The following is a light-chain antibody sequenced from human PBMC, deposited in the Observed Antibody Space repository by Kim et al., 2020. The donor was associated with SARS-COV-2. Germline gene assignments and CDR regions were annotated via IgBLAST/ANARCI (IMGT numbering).Light chain of an antibody. J-gene: IGLJ2*01. V-gene: IGLV3-1*01. Sequence: YELTQPPSVSVSPGQTASITCSGNKLGEKYACWYQQKPGQSPVLIIFQDNRRPSGIPERFSGSNSGNTATLTISGTQAMDEADYYCQAWDSGTVVFGGGTQLTVL. CDR3: QAWDSGTVV. CDR2: QDN. CDR1: KLGEKY.